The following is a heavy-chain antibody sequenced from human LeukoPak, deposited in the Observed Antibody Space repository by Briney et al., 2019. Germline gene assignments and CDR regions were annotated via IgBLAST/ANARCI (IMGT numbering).Heavy chain of an antibody. Sequence: GGSLRLSCAASGFTFSSYSVSWVRQAPGKGLEWVSGISGSGGSTDYADSVKGRFTISRDNSKNTLYLQMNSLRVEDTAVYYCAKDPGYQVVYCFDYWGQGTLVTVSS. J-gene: IGHJ4*02. CDR2: ISGSGGST. V-gene: IGHV3-23*01. CDR1: GFTFSSYS. D-gene: IGHD2-2*01. CDR3: AKDPGYQVVYCFDY.